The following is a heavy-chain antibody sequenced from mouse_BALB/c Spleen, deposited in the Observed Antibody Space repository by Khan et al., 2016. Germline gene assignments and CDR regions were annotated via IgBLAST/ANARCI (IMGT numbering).Heavy chain of an antibody. J-gene: IGHJ4*01. V-gene: IGHV2-6*02. CDR3: SRRDDGGGAMDY. Sequence: QVQLKESGPGLVAPSQSLSITCTVSGFSLTSYGVHWVRQPPGKGLEWLVVIWSDGSTTYNSALKSRLSISKANSKSQVFLKLNSLPTDDTAMYYCSRRDDGGGAMDYWGQGTSVTVSS. CDR2: IWSDGST. D-gene: IGHD2-3*01. CDR1: GFSLTSYG.